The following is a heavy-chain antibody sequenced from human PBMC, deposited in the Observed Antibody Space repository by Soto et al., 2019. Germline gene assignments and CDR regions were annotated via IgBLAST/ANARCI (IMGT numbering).Heavy chain of an antibody. J-gene: IGHJ6*02. V-gene: IGHV1-69*13. D-gene: IGHD3-16*01. CDR2: IIPIFGTA. CDR1: GGTFSSYA. Sequence: SVKVSCKASGGTFSSYAISWVRQAPGQGLEWMGGIIPIFGTANYAQKFQGRVTITADESTSTAYMELSSLRSEDTAVYYCARSVVGGPFPYYGMDVWGQGATVTVSS. CDR3: ARSVVGGPFPYYGMDV.